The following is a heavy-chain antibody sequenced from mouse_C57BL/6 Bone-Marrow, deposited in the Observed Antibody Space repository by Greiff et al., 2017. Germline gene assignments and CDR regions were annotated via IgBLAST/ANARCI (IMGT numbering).Heavy chain of an antibody. J-gene: IGHJ3*01. CDR2: ILPGSGST. D-gene: IGHD2-3*01. CDR3: AKGGWLLRGFAY. Sequence: QVQLQQSGAELMKPGASVKLSCKATGYTFTGYWIEWVKQRPGHGLEWIGEILPGSGSTNYNAKFKGQDTFTADTASNTSYMQLSRLTTEDAAIYYCAKGGWLLRGFAYWGQGTLVTVST. V-gene: IGHV1-9*01. CDR1: GYTFTGYW.